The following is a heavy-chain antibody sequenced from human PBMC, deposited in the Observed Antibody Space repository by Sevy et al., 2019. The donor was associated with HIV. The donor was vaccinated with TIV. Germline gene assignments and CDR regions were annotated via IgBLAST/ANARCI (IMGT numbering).Heavy chain of an antibody. CDR3: ARDGALYSNLRKYYYYGMDV. Sequence: SETLSLTCTVSGGSISSGSYYWSWIRQPAGKGLEWIGRIYTSGSTNYNPSLKSRVTMSVDTSKNQFSLKLSSVTAADTAVYYCARDGALYSNLRKYYYYGMDVWGQGTTVTASS. CDR1: GGSISSGSYY. CDR2: IYTSGST. D-gene: IGHD4-4*01. J-gene: IGHJ6*02. V-gene: IGHV4-61*02.